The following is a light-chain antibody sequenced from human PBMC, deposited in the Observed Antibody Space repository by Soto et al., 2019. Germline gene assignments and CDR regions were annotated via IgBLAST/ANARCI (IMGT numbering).Light chain of an antibody. Sequence: QSVLTQPPSVSAAPGQKVTISCSGSSSNIGNNYVFWYQQLPGTAPKLLVYDDNKRPSEIPERFSGSKSGTSATLGITGLQTGDEADYYCGTWDSSLSVVFGGGTKLTVL. CDR3: GTWDSSLSVV. CDR2: DDN. CDR1: SSNIGNNY. J-gene: IGLJ2*01. V-gene: IGLV1-51*01.